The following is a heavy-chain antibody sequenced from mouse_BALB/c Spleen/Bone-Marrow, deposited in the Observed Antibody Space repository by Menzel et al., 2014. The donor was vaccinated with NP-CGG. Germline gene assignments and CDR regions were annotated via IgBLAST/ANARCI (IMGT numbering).Heavy chain of an antibody. CDR2: IRNKANGYTT. J-gene: IGHJ1*01. CDR3: ARDDYRYDGWYFDV. V-gene: IGHV7-3*02. CDR1: GFTFTDYY. Sequence: EVKLVESGGGLVQPGGSLRLSCATSGFTFTDYYMSWVRQPPGKALERLGFIRNKANGYTTEYSASVKGRFTISRDNSQSILCLQMNTLRAEDSATYYCARDDYRYDGWYFDVWGAGTTVTVSS. D-gene: IGHD2-14*01.